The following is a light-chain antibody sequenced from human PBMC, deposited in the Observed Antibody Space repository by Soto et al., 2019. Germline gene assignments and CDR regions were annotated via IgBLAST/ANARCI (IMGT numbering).Light chain of an antibody. CDR2: DIS. Sequence: QSALAQPPSASGTPGQSVTITCTGTNSNVGTNNYVSWHQHHPGKAPKFLIYDISRRPFGVPDRFSGSKSGNTASLTVSGLQAEDAADYYGISHAGSNNLVFGGGTKLTVL. V-gene: IGLV2-8*01. CDR1: NSNVGTNNY. J-gene: IGLJ3*02. CDR3: ISHAGSNNLV.